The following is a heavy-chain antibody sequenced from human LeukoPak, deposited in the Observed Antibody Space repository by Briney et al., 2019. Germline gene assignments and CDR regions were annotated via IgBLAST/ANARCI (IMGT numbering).Heavy chain of an antibody. CDR2: IYYSGST. CDR1: GGSISSYY. D-gene: IGHD3-10*01. V-gene: IGHV4-59*01. CDR3: ASLRDTMVRGVFDY. J-gene: IGHJ4*02. Sequence: SETLSPTCTVSGGSISSYYWSWIRQPPGKGLEWIGYIYYSGSTNYNPSLKSRVTISVDTSKNQFSLKLSSVTAADTAVYYCASLRDTMVRGVFDYWGQGTLVTVSS.